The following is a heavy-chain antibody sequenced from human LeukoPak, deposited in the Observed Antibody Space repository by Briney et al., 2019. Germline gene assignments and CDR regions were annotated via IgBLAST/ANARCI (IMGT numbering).Heavy chain of an antibody. CDR2: SYSDTNT. CDR1: GFTVSNNY. V-gene: IGHV3-53*01. J-gene: IGHJ3*02. Sequence: PGGSLRLSCTASGFTVSNNYMSWVRQAPGKGLEWVSISYSDTNTNYADSVKGRFTISRDTSQNTLSLQMNSLRAEDTAVYYCVRKNPDFNAAFDNWGQGTVVTVSS. CDR3: VRKNPDFNAAFDN. D-gene: IGHD1-14*01.